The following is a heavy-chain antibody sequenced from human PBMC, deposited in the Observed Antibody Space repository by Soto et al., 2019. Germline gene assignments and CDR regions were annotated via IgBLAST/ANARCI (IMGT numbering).Heavy chain of an antibody. D-gene: IGHD4-17*01. Sequence: QVQLQESGPGLVKPSGTLSLTCAVSGGSISSSNWWSWVRQPPGKGLEWIGEIYHSGSTNYNPSLKSRVTITVDKSKNPFPPKLGLGTGGDKAVDYFAGVWDTVNNRFDPWGQGTLVPVSS. CDR2: IYHSGST. V-gene: IGHV4-4*02. CDR1: GGSISSSNW. CDR3: AGVWDTVNNRFDP. J-gene: IGHJ5*02.